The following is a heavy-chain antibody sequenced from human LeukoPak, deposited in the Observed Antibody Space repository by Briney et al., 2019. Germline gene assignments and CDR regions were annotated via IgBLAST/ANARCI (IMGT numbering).Heavy chain of an antibody. Sequence: GASVKVTCKASGYTFTGHYMHWVRQAPGQEPEWMGWINPNNGGTRYAQKFQGRVTMTRDTSISTAYMELTRLRSDDTAVYYCARDAESLITLNRGVIVNWFDPWGQGTLVTVSP. J-gene: IGHJ5*02. CDR2: INPNNGGT. D-gene: IGHD3-10*01. CDR1: GYTFTGHY. V-gene: IGHV1-2*02. CDR3: ARDAESLITLNRGVIVNWFDP.